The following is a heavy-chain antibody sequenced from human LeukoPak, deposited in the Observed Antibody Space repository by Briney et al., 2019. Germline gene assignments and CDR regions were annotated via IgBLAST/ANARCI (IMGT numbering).Heavy chain of an antibody. Sequence: PGGSLRLSCAASGFTFSSYWMSWVRQAPGKGLEWVANIKQDGSEKYYVDSVKGRFTISRDNAKNSLYLQMNSLRAEDTAVYYCARRTGDLWLVNYYYYMDVWGKGTTVTVSS. J-gene: IGHJ6*03. CDR3: ARRTGDLWLVNYYYYMDV. CDR2: IKQDGSEK. V-gene: IGHV3-7*01. CDR1: GFTFSSYW. D-gene: IGHD7-27*01.